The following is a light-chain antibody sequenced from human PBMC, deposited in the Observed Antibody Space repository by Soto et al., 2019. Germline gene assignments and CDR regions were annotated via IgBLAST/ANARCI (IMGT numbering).Light chain of an antibody. CDR3: QYYGGSPRP. CDR2: GAS. CDR1: ESVNS. J-gene: IGKJ1*01. V-gene: IGKV3-20*01. Sequence: PGERGTLSCRASESVNSLAWYQQKPGPAPRLLIYGASNRATGIPDRFSGSGSGTDFTLTITRLEPEDFAVYYCQYYGGSPRPFGQGTKVDI.